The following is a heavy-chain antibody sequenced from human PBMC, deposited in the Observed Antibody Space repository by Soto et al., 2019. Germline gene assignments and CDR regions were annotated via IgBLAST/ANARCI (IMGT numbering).Heavy chain of an antibody. J-gene: IGHJ5*02. CDR1: GFTFSSYS. CDR3: ARVRTSLVRGVIYWFDP. D-gene: IGHD3-10*01. Sequence: PGGSLRLSCAASGFTFSSYSMNWVRQAPGKGLEWVSYISSSSSTIYYADSVKGRFTISRDNAKNSLYLQMNSLRAEDTAVYYCARVRTSLVRGVIYWFDPWGQGTLVTVSS. V-gene: IGHV3-48*01. CDR2: ISSSSSTI.